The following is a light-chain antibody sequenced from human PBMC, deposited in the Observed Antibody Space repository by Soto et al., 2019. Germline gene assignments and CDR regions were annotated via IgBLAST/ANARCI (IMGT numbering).Light chain of an antibody. J-gene: IGKJ5*01. Sequence: EIVLTQSPATLSLSPGERATLSCRASQSVSSYLAWYQQKPGQAPRLLIYDASNRATGIPARFSGSGSGTDFTLTISNLEPEDFAVYYCQQRSNWPPITCGQGTRLEIK. CDR3: QQRSNWPPIT. CDR2: DAS. CDR1: QSVSSY. V-gene: IGKV3-11*01.